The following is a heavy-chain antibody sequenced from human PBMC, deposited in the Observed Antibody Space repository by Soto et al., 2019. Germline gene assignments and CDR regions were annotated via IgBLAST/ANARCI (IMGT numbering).Heavy chain of an antibody. V-gene: IGHV1-46*01. CDR1: GYTFTSYC. CDR3: ASVGYCSSTSCYYYYYGMDV. J-gene: IGHJ6*02. D-gene: IGHD2-2*03. Sequence: ASVKVSCKASGYTFTSYCMHWVRQAPGQGLEWMGIISPSGGSTSYAQKFQGRVTMTRDTSTSTVYMELSSLRSEDTAVYYCASVGYCSSTSCYYYYYGMDVWGQGTTVTVSS. CDR2: ISPSGGST.